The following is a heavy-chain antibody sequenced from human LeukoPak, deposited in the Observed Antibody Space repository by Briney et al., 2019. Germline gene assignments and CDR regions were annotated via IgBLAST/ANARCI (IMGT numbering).Heavy chain of an antibody. V-gene: IGHV3-21*01. Sequence: GGSLRLSCAASGFILSSYSMNWVRQAPGKGLEWVSFISSSSSYIYYADSVKGRFTISRDNAKNSLFLQMNSLRAEDTAVYYCAREAPEQVRIAYFDYWGQGTLVTVSS. CDR2: ISSSSSYI. J-gene: IGHJ4*02. D-gene: IGHD3-10*01. CDR3: AREAPEQVRIAYFDY. CDR1: GFILSSYS.